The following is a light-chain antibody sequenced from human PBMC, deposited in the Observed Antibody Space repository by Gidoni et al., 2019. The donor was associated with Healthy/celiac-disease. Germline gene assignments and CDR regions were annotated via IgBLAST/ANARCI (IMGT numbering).Light chain of an antibody. J-gene: IGKJ3*01. CDR3: QQYYSYPPT. CDR1: QGMSSY. CDR2: AAS. V-gene: IGKV1-8*01. Sequence: AIRIIQSPSSLSASTGDRVTITCRASQGMSSYLAWYQQKPGKAPKLLIYAASTLQSGVPSRFSGSGSGTDFTLTISCLQSEDFATYYCQQYYSYPPTFGPGTKVDIK.